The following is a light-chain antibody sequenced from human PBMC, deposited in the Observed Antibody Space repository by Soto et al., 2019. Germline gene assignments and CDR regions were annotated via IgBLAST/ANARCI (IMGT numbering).Light chain of an antibody. Sequence: EIVMTQSPATLSVSPGERATLSCRASQSISSKVGWYQQRPGQAPRLLMYGASTRATGIPGRFSGSGSGTVFTLTLSSMESEDTAVYYCQQRNSWLQIKFGQGTRLEIK. V-gene: IGKV3-15*01. CDR1: QSISSK. J-gene: IGKJ5*01. CDR3: QQRNSWLQIK. CDR2: GAS.